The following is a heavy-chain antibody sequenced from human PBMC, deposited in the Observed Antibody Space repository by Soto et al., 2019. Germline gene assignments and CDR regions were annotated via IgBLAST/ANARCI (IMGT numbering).Heavy chain of an antibody. CDR2: INWSSGSI. CDR1: GFTFDDYA. Sequence: VQLVESGGGLVQPGRSLRLSCAASGFTFDDYAMHWVRQAPGKGLEWVSGINWSSGSIGYADSVKGRFTISRDNAKNSLYLQMNSLRPEDTALYYCAKDTYYFDLWGRGTLVTVSS. V-gene: IGHV3-9*01. J-gene: IGHJ2*01. CDR3: AKDTYYFDL.